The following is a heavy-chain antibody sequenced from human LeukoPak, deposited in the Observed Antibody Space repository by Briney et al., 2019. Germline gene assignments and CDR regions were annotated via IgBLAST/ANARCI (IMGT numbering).Heavy chain of an antibody. CDR1: GGSMNPYH. CDR3: ARAVSGRFDY. V-gene: IGHV4-59*08. CDR2: THYSGST. D-gene: IGHD6-19*01. J-gene: IGHJ4*02. Sequence: SETLSLTCTVSGGSMNPYHWGWIRQPPGKGLEWTGYTHYSGSTNYNPSLKSRVTISVDTSKNQFSLKLSSVTAADTAIYYCARAVSGRFDYWGQGTLVTVSS.